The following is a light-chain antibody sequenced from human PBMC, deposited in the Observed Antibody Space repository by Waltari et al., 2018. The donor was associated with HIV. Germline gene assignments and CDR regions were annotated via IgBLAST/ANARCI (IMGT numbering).Light chain of an antibody. CDR2: WAS. Sequence: DIVMTQSPDSLAVSLGERATINCKSSQSVLYRSNNKNHLAWYQQKPGQPPKLLIYWASTREFGVPDRFSGSGSETDFTLTISSLQAEDVAVYYCQQYYSSPFTFGGGTRVEIK. CDR3: QQYYSSPFT. CDR1: QSVLYRSNNKNH. J-gene: IGKJ4*01. V-gene: IGKV4-1*01.